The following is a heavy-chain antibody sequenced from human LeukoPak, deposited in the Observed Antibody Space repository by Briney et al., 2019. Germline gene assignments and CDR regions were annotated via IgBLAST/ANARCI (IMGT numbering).Heavy chain of an antibody. CDR3: ARERREYSSSSGRGNYFDY. V-gene: IGHV3-74*01. CDR1: GFTFSSYW. CDR2: INSDGSST. J-gene: IGHJ4*02. D-gene: IGHD6-6*01. Sequence: GGSLRLSCAASGFTFSSYWMHWVRQAPGKGLVWVSRINSDGSSTSYADSVKGRFTISRDNAKNTLYLQMNSLRAEDTAVYYCARERREYSSSSGRGNYFDYWGQGTLVTVSS.